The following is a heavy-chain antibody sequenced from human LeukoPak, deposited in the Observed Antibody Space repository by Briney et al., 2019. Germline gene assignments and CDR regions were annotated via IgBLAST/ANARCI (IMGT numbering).Heavy chain of an antibody. V-gene: IGHV4-61*05. Sequence: SETLSLTCTVSGDSISSTSYYWDWIRQPPGKGLEWIGYIYYSGSTNYNPSLKSRVAISVDTSKNRFSLKLSSVTAADTAVYYCARVIDYYGSGSYVDYWGQGTLVTVSS. D-gene: IGHD3-10*01. J-gene: IGHJ4*02. CDR3: ARVIDYYGSGSYVDY. CDR1: GDSISSTSYY. CDR2: IYYSGST.